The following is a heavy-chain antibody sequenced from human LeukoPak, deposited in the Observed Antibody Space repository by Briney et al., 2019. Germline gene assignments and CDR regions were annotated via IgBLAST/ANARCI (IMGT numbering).Heavy chain of an antibody. CDR1: GFTFSSYA. CDR3: ARDKRYKTGNFDY. Sequence: GGSLRLSCAASGFTFSSYAMHWVRQAPGKGLEWVAVISYDGSNKYYADSVKGRFTISRDNSKNTLYLQMNSLRAEDTAVYYCARDKRYKTGNFDYWGQGTLVTVSS. V-gene: IGHV3-30-3*01. D-gene: IGHD2-2*02. J-gene: IGHJ4*02. CDR2: ISYDGSNK.